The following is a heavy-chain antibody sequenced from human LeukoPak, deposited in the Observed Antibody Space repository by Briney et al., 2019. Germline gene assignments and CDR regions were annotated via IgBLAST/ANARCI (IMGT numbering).Heavy chain of an antibody. CDR2: IYSGGST. J-gene: IGHJ4*02. D-gene: IGHD6-19*01. V-gene: IGHV3-66*01. CDR1: GFTVSSNY. Sequence: GESLRLSCAASGFTVSSNYMSWVRQAPGKGLEWVSVIYSGGSTYYADSVKGRFTISRDNSKNTLYLQMNSLRAEDTAVYYCARDSGAGTGAGVYWGQGTLVTVSS. CDR3: ARDSGAGTGAGVY.